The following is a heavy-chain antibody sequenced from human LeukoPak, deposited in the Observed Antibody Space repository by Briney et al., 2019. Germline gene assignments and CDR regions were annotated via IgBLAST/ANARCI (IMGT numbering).Heavy chain of an antibody. CDR3: ARIGIAAAGTGLDY. J-gene: IGHJ4*02. Sequence: SETLSLTCTVSAGSISSSSSYWGWIRQPPGKGLEWIASIYYSGTTYYNPSLKSRVTISVDTSKNQFSLKLSSVTAADTAVYYCARIGIAAAGTGLDYWGQGTLVTVSS. D-gene: IGHD6-13*01. CDR2: IYYSGTT. CDR1: AGSISSSSSY. V-gene: IGHV4-39*01.